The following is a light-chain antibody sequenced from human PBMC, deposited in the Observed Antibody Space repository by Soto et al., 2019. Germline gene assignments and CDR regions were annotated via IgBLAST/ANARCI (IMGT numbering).Light chain of an antibody. CDR3: QQYGSSPPIT. Sequence: EIVLTQSPGTLSLSPGERATLSCRRRQRVSSSYVAWHQQKPGPAPRLLIYDASSRATGIPDRFSGSGSGTDFTITTSRLEHEDFAVYYCQQYGSSPPITFGQGTRLEIK. CDR1: QRVSSSY. J-gene: IGKJ5*01. CDR2: DAS. V-gene: IGKV3-20*01.